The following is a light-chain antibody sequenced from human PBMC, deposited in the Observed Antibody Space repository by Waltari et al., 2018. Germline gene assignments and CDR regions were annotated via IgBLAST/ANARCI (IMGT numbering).Light chain of an antibody. J-gene: IGKJ2*01. V-gene: IGKV1-39*01. CDR3: QQTYSLPT. CDR2: AAV. Sequence: DIQMTQSPSSLSASVGDRVTITCRASQSVNRFLNWYQHRPGKVTKLLSFAAVSLHSGASSRFRGSGSAAEYTLTISSLQPDDFATYYCQQTYSLPTFGQGTIVEI. CDR1: QSVNRF.